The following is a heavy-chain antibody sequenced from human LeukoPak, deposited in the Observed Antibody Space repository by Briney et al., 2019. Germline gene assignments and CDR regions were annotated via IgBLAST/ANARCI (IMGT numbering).Heavy chain of an antibody. V-gene: IGHV3-23*01. J-gene: IGHJ3*02. Sequence: PGGSLRLFCAASGFTFSSYAMSWVRQAPGKGLEWVSAISGSGGSTYYADSVKGRFTISRDNSKNTLYLQMNSLRAEDTAVYYCAKDLILWTRAYDIWGQGTMVTVSS. CDR3: AKDLILWTRAYDI. CDR2: ISGSGGST. CDR1: GFTFSSYA. D-gene: IGHD2-21*01.